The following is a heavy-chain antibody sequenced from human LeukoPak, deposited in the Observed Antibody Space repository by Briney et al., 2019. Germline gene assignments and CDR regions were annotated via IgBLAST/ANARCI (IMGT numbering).Heavy chain of an antibody. V-gene: IGHV4-31*03. J-gene: IGHJ4*02. CDR1: GGSISSGGYY. CDR2: IYYSGSA. CDR3: ARSPAYSSGWYDDY. Sequence: SETLSLTCTVSGGSISSGGYYWSWLRQHPGKGLEWIGYIYYSGSAYYNPSLKSRLTISVDTSKNQFSLKLSSVTAADTAVYYCARSPAYSSGWYDDYWGQGTLVTVTS. D-gene: IGHD6-19*01.